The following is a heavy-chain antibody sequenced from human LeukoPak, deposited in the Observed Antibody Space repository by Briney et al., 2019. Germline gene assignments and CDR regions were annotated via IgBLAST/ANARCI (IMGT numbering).Heavy chain of an antibody. Sequence: ASVKVSCTASGYTFTSYDINWVRQGTGQGLEWMGWMNPNSGNTGYAQKFQGRVTMTRNTSISTAYMELSSLRSEDTAVYYCARPGGGSYSAGYYYYGMDVWGQGTTVTVSS. J-gene: IGHJ6*02. CDR2: MNPNSGNT. V-gene: IGHV1-8*01. CDR1: GYTFTSYD. CDR3: ARPGGGSYSAGYYYYGMDV. D-gene: IGHD1-26*01.